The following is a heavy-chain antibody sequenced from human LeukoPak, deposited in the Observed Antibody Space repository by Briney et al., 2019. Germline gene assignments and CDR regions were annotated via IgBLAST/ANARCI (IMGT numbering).Heavy chain of an antibody. Sequence: ASVKVSCKASGYTFTSYDINWVRQATGQGLEWMGWMNPNSGNTGYAQKFQGRVTMTRNTSISTAYMELSSLRSEDTAVYYCARHLSRQQLVYYYYGMDVWGQGTTVTVSS. J-gene: IGHJ6*02. V-gene: IGHV1-8*01. CDR1: GYTFTSYD. CDR3: ARHLSRQQLVYYYYGMDV. CDR2: MNPNSGNT. D-gene: IGHD6-13*01.